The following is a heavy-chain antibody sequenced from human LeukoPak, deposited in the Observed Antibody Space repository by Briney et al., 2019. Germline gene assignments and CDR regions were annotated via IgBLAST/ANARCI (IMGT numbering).Heavy chain of an antibody. D-gene: IGHD3-22*01. J-gene: IGHJ2*01. V-gene: IGHV3-30*02. CDR1: GISFSAHG. CDR2: IRFDGSNI. Sequence: GGSLRLSCAASGISFSAHGMHWVRQAPGKGLEWVAIIRFDGSNIHYADSVKGRFTISRDNSKNTLSLQMNSLRAEDTAVYYCSKVFDTSGYYRWYFDLWGRGTLVTVSS. CDR3: SKVFDTSGYYRWYFDL.